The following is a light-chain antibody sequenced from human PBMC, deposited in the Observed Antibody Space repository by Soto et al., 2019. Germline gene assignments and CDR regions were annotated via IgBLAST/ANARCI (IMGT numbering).Light chain of an antibody. Sequence: DIQMTQSPSSLSASVGDRVTITCRASQGISNYLAWYQQKPGKVPKLLIYAASTLQSGVPSPFSGSGSGTEFTLTISSLQPEDVATYYCQKYNSAPTWTFGQGTKVEIK. V-gene: IGKV1-27*01. CDR3: QKYNSAPTWT. J-gene: IGKJ1*01. CDR1: QGISNY. CDR2: AAS.